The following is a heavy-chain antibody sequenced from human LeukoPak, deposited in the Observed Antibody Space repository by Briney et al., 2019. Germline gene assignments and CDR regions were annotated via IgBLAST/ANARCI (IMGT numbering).Heavy chain of an antibody. D-gene: IGHD3-3*01. V-gene: IGHV4-38-2*02. CDR3: ARSLGWLLFRFEGDAFDI. J-gene: IGHJ3*02. CDR1: GYSISSGYY. CDR2: IYHSGST. Sequence: NPSETLSLTCTVSGYSISSGYYWGWIRQPPGKGLEWIGNIYHSGSTYYNPSLKSRVTISVDTSKNQFSLKLSSVTAADTAVYYCARSLGWLLFRFEGDAFDIWGQGTMVTVSS.